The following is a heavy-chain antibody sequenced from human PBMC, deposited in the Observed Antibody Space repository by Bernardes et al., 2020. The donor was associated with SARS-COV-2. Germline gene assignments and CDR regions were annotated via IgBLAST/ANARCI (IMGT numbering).Heavy chain of an antibody. CDR3: ARIDDVTGRDY. D-gene: IGHD3-9*01. Sequence: GGSLRLSCAGSGFTFRNYALRWVRQAPGKGLEWVSAIRGSGDSTYYADSVKGRFTISSDNAKNLLYLQMDSLRAEDTAVYYCARIDDVTGRDYWGQGTLVTVSS. V-gene: IGHV3-23*01. CDR1: GFTFRNYA. CDR2: IRGSGDST. J-gene: IGHJ4*02.